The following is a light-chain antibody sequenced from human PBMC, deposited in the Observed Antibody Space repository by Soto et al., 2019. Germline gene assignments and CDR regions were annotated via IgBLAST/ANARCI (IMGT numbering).Light chain of an antibody. Sequence: EVVLTQSPGTLSLSPGERGTLSCRANQYVNSHYLAWYQQKPGQAPRLLIFGAFNRASGVPDRFRGSGSGTDFSLTISALEPEDFAVYYCQQYSASTLTFGGGTRVDVK. J-gene: IGKJ4*01. CDR2: GAF. CDR1: QYVNSHY. CDR3: QQYSASTLT. V-gene: IGKV3-20*01.